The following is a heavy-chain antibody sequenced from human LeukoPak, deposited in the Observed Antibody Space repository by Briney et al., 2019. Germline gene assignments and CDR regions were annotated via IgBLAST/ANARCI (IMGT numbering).Heavy chain of an antibody. D-gene: IGHD5-18*01. V-gene: IGHV3-30*04. CDR2: ISYEGSNK. Sequence: GGSLRLSCAASGFTCSSYAMHWGRQAPGKGLGWVAVISYEGSNKYYADSVKGRFTISRDNSKNTLYLQMNSLRAEDTAVYYCAREGLDRKQLWLHYFDYWGQGTLVTVSS. CDR3: AREGLDRKQLWLHYFDY. J-gene: IGHJ4*02. CDR1: GFTCSSYA.